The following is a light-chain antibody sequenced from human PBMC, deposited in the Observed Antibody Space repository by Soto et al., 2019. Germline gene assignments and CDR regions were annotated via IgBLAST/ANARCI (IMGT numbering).Light chain of an antibody. CDR3: QQYNIWPHT. CDR1: QSVSSK. CDR2: GVS. Sequence: EIVMTKSPATLSVIPGERATLSCRDSQSVSSKLAWFEQKPGQAPSLLIYGVSTRATGVPVRFYCRWSCTEFTLTINSLPSEEFAVYYCQQYNIWPHTFGQQDKVDIK. J-gene: IGKJ2*01. V-gene: IGKV3-15*01.